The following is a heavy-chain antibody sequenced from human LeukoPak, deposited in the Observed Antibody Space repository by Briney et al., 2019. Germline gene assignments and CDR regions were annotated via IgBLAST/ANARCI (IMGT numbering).Heavy chain of an antibody. D-gene: IGHD3-10*01. CDR1: RFTFSSYA. J-gene: IGHJ3*02. CDR3: ARRTYYYGSGTHAFDI. V-gene: IGHV3-23*01. Sequence: GGSLRLSCAASRFTFSSYAMSWVRQAPGKGLEWVSAISGSGGSTYYADSVKGRFTISRDNSKNTLYLQMNSLRAEDTAVYYCARRTYYYGSGTHAFDIWGQGTMVTVSS. CDR2: ISGSGGST.